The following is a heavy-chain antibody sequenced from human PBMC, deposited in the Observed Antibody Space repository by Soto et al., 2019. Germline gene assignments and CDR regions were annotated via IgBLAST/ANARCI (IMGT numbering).Heavy chain of an antibody. V-gene: IGHV1-69*06. Sequence: QVQLVQSGAEVKKPGSSVKVSCKASGGTFSSYAISWVRQAPVQGPEWMGGIIPIMGTANYAQKVQGRVTTTGDKSTSIAYMELSSLRSEEKSVYYFARDEARLKNDYYYGMDVGGKGTTVTVSS. CDR3: ARDEARLKNDYYYGMDV. D-gene: IGHD5-12*01. CDR2: IIPIMGTA. CDR1: GGTFSSYA. J-gene: IGHJ6*04.